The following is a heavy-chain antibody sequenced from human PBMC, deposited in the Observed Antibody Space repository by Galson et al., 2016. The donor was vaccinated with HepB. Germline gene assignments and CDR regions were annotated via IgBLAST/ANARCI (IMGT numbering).Heavy chain of an antibody. Sequence: TLSLTCTVSGGSISSGDFYWSWIRQPAGKGLECIGRIYTSGNTNYNPSLTSRVTISIDASKNQFSLKLNSVTAADTAVYYCAGCLGSGGSCYYYYYMDVWGKGTTVTVSS. D-gene: IGHD2-15*01. CDR2: IYTSGNT. CDR1: GGSISSGDFY. V-gene: IGHV4-61*02. CDR3: AGCLGSGGSCYYYYYMDV. J-gene: IGHJ6*03.